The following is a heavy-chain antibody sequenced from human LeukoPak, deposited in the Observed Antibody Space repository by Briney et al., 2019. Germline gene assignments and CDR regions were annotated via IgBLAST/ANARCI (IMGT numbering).Heavy chain of an antibody. CDR3: ARGAFDI. Sequence: ASVKVSCKASGYTLSELSMHWVRQAPGKGLEWMGGFDPEDGETIYAQKFQGRVTMTRDMSTSTVYMELSSLRSEDTAVYYCARGAFDIWGQGTMVTVSS. J-gene: IGHJ3*02. CDR1: GYTLSELS. CDR2: FDPEDGET. V-gene: IGHV1-24*01.